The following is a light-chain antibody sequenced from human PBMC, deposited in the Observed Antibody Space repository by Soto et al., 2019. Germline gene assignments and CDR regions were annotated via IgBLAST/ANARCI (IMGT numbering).Light chain of an antibody. CDR2: KDS. CDR1: ALSKQY. V-gene: IGLV3-25*02. CDR3: QSPDNSVIVV. J-gene: IGLJ2*01. Sequence: SYELTQPPSVSVSPGQTARITCSGAALSKQYAYWYQQKPGQAPVLVIHKDSQRPSGIPERFSGSSSGTTVTLTISGVRAEDEADYYCQSPDNSVIVVFGGGTKLTVL.